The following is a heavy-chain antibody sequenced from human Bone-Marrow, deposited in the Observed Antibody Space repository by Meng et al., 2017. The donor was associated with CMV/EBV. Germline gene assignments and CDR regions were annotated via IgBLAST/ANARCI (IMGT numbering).Heavy chain of an antibody. D-gene: IGHD3-3*01. Sequence: ASVKVSCKASGYTFTSYYMHWVRQAPGQGLEWMGIINPSGGSTSYAQKFQGRVTMTRDTSTSTVYMELSSLRSEDTAVYYCARGARITIFGVVPLGDYYYYGMDVWGQGTTVTVPS. V-gene: IGHV1-46*01. CDR2: INPSGGST. CDR1: GYTFTSYY. CDR3: ARGARITIFGVVPLGDYYYYGMDV. J-gene: IGHJ6*02.